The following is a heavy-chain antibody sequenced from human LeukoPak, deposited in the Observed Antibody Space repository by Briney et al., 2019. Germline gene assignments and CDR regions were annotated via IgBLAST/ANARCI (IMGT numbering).Heavy chain of an antibody. CDR1: GFTFSNYW. J-gene: IGHJ4*02. D-gene: IGHD1-14*01. V-gene: IGHV3-74*01. Sequence: PGGSLRLPCAASGFTFSNYWMHWVRQAPAKGLVWVSRISSDGGSSTYADSVKGRFTVSRDNAKNTLYLQMNSPRAEDTAVCYCVRDKTRNDFDYWGQGTLVTVSS. CDR3: VRDKTRNDFDY. CDR2: ISSDGGSS.